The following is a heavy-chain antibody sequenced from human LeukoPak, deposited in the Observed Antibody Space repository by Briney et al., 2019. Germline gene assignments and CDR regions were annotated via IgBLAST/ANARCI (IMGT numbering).Heavy chain of an antibody. J-gene: IGHJ3*02. CDR3: ARDRDYVWGSYRSDAFDI. CDR1: GFTFSSYA. D-gene: IGHD3-16*02. Sequence: GGSLRLSCAASGFTFSSYAMSWVRQAPGKGLEWVSAISGSGGSTYYADSVKGRFTISRDNAKNSLYLQMNSLRAEDTAVYYCARDRDYVWGSYRSDAFDIWGQGTMVTVSS. CDR2: ISGSGGST. V-gene: IGHV3-23*01.